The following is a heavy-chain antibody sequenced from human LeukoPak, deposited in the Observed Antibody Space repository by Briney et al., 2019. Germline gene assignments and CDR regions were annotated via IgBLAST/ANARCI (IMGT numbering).Heavy chain of an antibody. V-gene: IGHV4-39*07. CDR1: GDSISSSNYY. D-gene: IGHD1-14*01. Sequence: SETLSLTCTVSGDSISSSNYYWGWIRQPPGKGLEWIGTIYYNGATQYNPSLRSRVTMSVDTSQNQFSLKLSSVTAADTAVYYCARDEGPTGDWGQGTLVTVSS. J-gene: IGHJ1*01. CDR2: IYYNGAT. CDR3: ARDEGPTGD.